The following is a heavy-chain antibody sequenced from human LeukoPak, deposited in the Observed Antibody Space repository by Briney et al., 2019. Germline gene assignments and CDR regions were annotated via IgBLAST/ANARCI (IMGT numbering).Heavy chain of an antibody. CDR1: GFTFSSYW. CDR2: IKQDGSEK. J-gene: IGHJ4*02. V-gene: IGHV3-7*01. D-gene: IGHD6-19*01. CDR3: AKEYDSGWTSFDY. Sequence: GGSLRLSCAASGFTFSSYWMSWVRQAPGKGLEWVANIKQDGSEKYYVDSVKGRFTISRDNAKNSLYLQVNSLRPEDTAVYYCAKEYDSGWTSFDYWGRGTVVTVSS.